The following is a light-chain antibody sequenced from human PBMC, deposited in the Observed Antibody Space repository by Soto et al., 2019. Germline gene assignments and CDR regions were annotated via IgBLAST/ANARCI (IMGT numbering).Light chain of an antibody. J-gene: IGKJ1*01. CDR2: DAS. V-gene: IGKV1-5*01. Sequence: DIQMTQSPSTLSASVGDRVTITCRASQSISSWLAWYQQKPGKAPKLLIYDASSLESGVPSRFSGSGSGTDFSLTISSLQPDDFATYYCQQYNSYSWTFGQGNKVEIK. CDR3: QQYNSYSWT. CDR1: QSISSW.